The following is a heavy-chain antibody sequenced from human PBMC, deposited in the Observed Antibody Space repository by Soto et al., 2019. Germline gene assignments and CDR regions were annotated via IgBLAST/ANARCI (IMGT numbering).Heavy chain of an antibody. J-gene: IGHJ1*01. CDR1: GFTFTSYG. CDR2: ISGSSDT. D-gene: IGHD4-17*01. Sequence: EVQLLESGGGLEPPGGSLRLSCVTSGFTFTSYGMSWVRQAPGKGLEWVSAISGSSDTYYPDSVKGRFTISRDNSRSTLYLPMNSLRAEDTSGYYFAPYGGVSGGYEYFQRWCQGGLVTVSS. CDR3: APYGGVSGGYEYFQR. V-gene: IGHV3-23*01.